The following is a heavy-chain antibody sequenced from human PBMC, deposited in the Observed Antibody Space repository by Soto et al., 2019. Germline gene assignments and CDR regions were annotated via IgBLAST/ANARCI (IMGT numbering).Heavy chain of an antibody. CDR1: GGSMSGSSHS. CDR3: ARHTQNVPIAAAIAPGTALDV. J-gene: IGHJ6*02. D-gene: IGHD6-13*01. CDR2: ISYTGGT. V-gene: IGHV4-39*01. Sequence: QLQLQESGPRLVKPSETLSLTCTVSGGSMSGSSHSWAWIRRPPGKGLEWIGSISYTGGTDYSSSLRSRVTISLDTSKSQFSLKVTSVTAADTAVYFCARHTQNVPIAAAIAPGTALDVWGQGTTVTVSS.